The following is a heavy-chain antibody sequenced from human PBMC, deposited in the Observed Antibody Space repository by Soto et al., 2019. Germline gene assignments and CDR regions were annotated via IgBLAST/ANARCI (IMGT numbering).Heavy chain of an antibody. V-gene: IGHV1-58*01. D-gene: IGHD3-9*01. CDR1: GFTFTSSA. J-gene: IGHJ6*02. CDR2: IVVGSGNT. Sequence: SVKVSCKASGFTFTSSAVQWVRQARGQRLEWIGWIVVGSGNTNYAQKFQERVTITRDMSTSTAYMELSSLRSEDTAVYYCAAVPNYDILTGTRWGYYGMDVRAQRTTVTVSS. CDR3: AAVPNYDILTGTRWGYYGMDV.